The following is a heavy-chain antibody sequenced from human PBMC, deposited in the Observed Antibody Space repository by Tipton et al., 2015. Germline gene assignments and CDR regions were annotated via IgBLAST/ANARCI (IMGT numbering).Heavy chain of an antibody. CDR3: AKATNYYGSGSYSC. V-gene: IGHV3-23*01. Sequence: SLRLSCAASGFTFTDAWMNWVRQAPGKGLEWVSAISGSGVTTYYADSVKGRFTIPRDDFQNTLNLQMNSLRVEDTAVYYCAKATNYYGSGSYSCWGQGTLVTVSS. CDR2: ISGSGVTT. D-gene: IGHD3-10*01. J-gene: IGHJ4*02. CDR1: GFTFTDAW.